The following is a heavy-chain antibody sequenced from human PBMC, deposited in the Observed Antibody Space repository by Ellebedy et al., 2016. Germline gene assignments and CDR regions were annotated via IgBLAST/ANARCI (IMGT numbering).Heavy chain of an antibody. J-gene: IGHJ4*02. CDR2: ISYDGSNK. CDR3: AKLFEGSFYYDSSGYPGDY. Sequence: GESLKISXAASGFTFSSYAMHWVRQAPGKGLEWVAVISYDGSNKYYADSVKDRFTISRDNSKNTLYLQMNSLRAEDTAVYYCAKLFEGSFYYDSSGYPGDYWGQGTLVTVSS. V-gene: IGHV3-30-3*02. D-gene: IGHD3-22*01. CDR1: GFTFSSYA.